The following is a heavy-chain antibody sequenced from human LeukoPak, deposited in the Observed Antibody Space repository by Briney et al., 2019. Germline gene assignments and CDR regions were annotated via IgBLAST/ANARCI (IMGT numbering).Heavy chain of an antibody. J-gene: IGHJ5*02. CDR2: IIPIFGTA. CDR1: GGTFSSYA. V-gene: IGHV1-69*13. D-gene: IGHD2-15*01. CDR3: ARVLAATGWFDR. Sequence: ASVKVSCKACGGTFSSYAISWVRQAPGQGLEWMGGIIPIFGTANYAQKFQGRVTITADESTSKAYMELSSLRSEDTAVYYCARVLAATGWFDRWGQGTLVTVSS.